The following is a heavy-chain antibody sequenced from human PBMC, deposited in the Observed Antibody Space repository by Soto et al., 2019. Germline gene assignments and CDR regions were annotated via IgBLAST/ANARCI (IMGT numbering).Heavy chain of an antibody. CDR3: ARGGGYDPFDY. CDR1: GASITYGGYS. J-gene: IGHJ4*02. D-gene: IGHD5-12*01. V-gene: IGHV4-30-2*01. Sequence: LQLHQSGSGLVKASQTLSLTCTLSGASITYGGYSWSWIRQPPGKDLEWLGYISHLESTFYNPSFQSRLTLSIDRSKNQFSLKLASMTAADTAVYYCARGGGYDPFDYWGQGTLVTVAS. CDR2: ISHLEST.